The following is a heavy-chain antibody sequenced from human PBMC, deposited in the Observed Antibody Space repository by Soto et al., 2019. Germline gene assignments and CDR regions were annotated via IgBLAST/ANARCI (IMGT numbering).Heavy chain of an antibody. CDR1: GGTFSSYA. Sequence: EASVKVSCKASGGTFSSYAISWVRQAPGQGLEWMGGIIPIFGTANYAQKFQGRVTITADKSTSTAYMELSSLRSEDTAVYYCARDRGSGYYFDAFDIWGQGTMVTVSS. CDR2: IIPIFGTA. J-gene: IGHJ3*02. V-gene: IGHV1-69*06. CDR3: ARDRGSGYYFDAFDI. D-gene: IGHD3-22*01.